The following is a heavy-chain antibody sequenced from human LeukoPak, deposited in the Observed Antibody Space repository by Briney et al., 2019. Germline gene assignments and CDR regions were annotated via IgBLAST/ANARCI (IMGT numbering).Heavy chain of an antibody. D-gene: IGHD4-17*01. CDR1: GYKFINYW. CDR2: ISPGDSDT. Sequence: GESLKISCKGSGYKFINYWIGWVRQMPGKGLEWMGIISPGDSDTRYSPSFQGQVTISVDKSTNTASLQWPSLKASDTAIYYCARYHGDYAFDYWGQGTLVTVSS. V-gene: IGHV5-51*01. CDR3: ARYHGDYAFDY. J-gene: IGHJ4*02.